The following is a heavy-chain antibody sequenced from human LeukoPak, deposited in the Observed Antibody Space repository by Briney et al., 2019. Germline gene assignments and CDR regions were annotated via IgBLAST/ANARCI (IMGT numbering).Heavy chain of an antibody. J-gene: IGHJ4*02. CDR3: ARGGLGIDFDY. Sequence: GGSLRLSCSASGFIISNYAMHWVRQAPGKGLEYVSAISANGGRTYYADSVKGRFTISRDDSKNTLFLQMNSLRVEDTAVFYCARGGLGIDFDYWGQGTLVTVSS. CDR1: GFIISNYA. D-gene: IGHD7-27*01. V-gene: IGHV3-64*04. CDR2: ISANGGRT.